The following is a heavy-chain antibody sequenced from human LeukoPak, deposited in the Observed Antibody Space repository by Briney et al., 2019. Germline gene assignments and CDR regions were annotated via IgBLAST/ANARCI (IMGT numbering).Heavy chain of an antibody. Sequence: GGSLRLSCVASGFTFDDYAMHSVRQAPGKGLEWVSGISWNSDNIVYADSVKGRFTISRDSAKNSLYLQMNSLRAEDTALYYCAKDVSGTPMIFFDYWGQGTLVTVSS. D-gene: IGHD5-18*01. CDR3: AKDVSGTPMIFFDY. J-gene: IGHJ4*02. V-gene: IGHV3-9*01. CDR1: GFTFDDYA. CDR2: ISWNSDNI.